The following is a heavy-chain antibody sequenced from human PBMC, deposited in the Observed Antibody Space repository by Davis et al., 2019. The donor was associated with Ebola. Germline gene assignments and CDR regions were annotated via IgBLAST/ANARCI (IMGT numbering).Heavy chain of an antibody. J-gene: IGHJ4*02. CDR3: ARGWLRLGLDY. Sequence: PSETLSLTCVISGDSVSSLAWNWIRQSPSRGLEWLGRTYYTASKWYNDSAVSVKSRITIIADTSKNQFSLQLNSLTPDDTAVYYCARGWLRLGLDYWGQGTLVTVSS. V-gene: IGHV6-1*01. D-gene: IGHD5-12*01. CDR1: GDSVSSLA. CDR2: TYYTASKWYN.